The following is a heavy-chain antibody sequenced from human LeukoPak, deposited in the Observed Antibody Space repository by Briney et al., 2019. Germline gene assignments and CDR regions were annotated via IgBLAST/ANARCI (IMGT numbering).Heavy chain of an antibody. Sequence: ASVKVSCKVSGYTLTELSMRWVRQAPGKGLEWMGGFDPEDGETIYAQKFQGRVTMTEDTSTDTAYMELSSLRSEDTAVYYCARGRGVGVRSDYYYYMDVWGKGTTVTVSS. V-gene: IGHV1-24*01. CDR1: GYTLTELS. CDR3: ARGRGVGVRSDYYYYMDV. CDR2: FDPEDGET. J-gene: IGHJ6*03. D-gene: IGHD3-3*01.